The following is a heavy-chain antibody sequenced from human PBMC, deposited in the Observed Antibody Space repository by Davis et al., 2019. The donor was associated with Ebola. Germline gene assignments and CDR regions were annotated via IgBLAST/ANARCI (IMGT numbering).Heavy chain of an antibody. J-gene: IGHJ6*02. CDR3: ARETRGYSYGAMFYYYYGMDV. D-gene: IGHD5-18*01. Sequence: GESLKIPRKGSGYSLSSYWTGWVRQMPGKGLEWMGIIYPGDSDTRYSPSFQGQVTISADKSISTAYLQWSSLKASDTAMYYCARETRGYSYGAMFYYYYGMDVWGQGTTVTVSS. CDR2: IYPGDSDT. V-gene: IGHV5-51*01. CDR1: GYSLSSYW.